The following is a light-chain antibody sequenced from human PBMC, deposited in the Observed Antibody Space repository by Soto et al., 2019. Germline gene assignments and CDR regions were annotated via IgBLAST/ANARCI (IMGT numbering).Light chain of an antibody. CDR3: QQYFSYPLT. CDR2: TAS. CDR1: QGISGR. J-gene: IGKJ4*01. V-gene: IGKV1-8*01. Sequence: AIRMTQSPSSFSASTGDRVTINCRASQGISGRLAWYQVKPGKAPRLLIYTASYLETGVPSRFSGSGSGTDFTLTISSLQSEDFAVYYCQQYFSYPLTFGGGTKVEIK.